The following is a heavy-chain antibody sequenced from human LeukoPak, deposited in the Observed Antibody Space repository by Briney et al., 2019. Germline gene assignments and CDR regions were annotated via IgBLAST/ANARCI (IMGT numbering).Heavy chain of an antibody. CDR1: GFTFSSYA. Sequence: GGSLRLSCAASGFTFSSYAMSWVRQAPGKGLEWVSAISGSGDSTYYADSLKGRFTISRDNSKNSLYLQMNSLRAEDTALYYCARDRGTVYYYAMDVWGQGTTVTVSS. V-gene: IGHV3-23*01. D-gene: IGHD3-10*01. J-gene: IGHJ6*02. CDR3: ARDRGTVYYYAMDV. CDR2: ISGSGDST.